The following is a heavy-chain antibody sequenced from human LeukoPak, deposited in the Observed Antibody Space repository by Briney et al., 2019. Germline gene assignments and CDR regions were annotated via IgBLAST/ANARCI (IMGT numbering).Heavy chain of an antibody. J-gene: IGHJ4*02. CDR3: VKETGHNWGYFEF. D-gene: IGHD7-27*01. CDR2: ITNNGGGT. CDR1: GFAFSDHA. V-gene: IGHV3-23*01. Sequence: GGSLRLSCATSGFAFSDHAMTWVRQAPGKGLAWVSVITNNGGGTYYADSVKGRFTISRDNSKNTLYLQMNNLRADDTAVFYCVKETGHNWGYFEFWGQGTLVTVSS.